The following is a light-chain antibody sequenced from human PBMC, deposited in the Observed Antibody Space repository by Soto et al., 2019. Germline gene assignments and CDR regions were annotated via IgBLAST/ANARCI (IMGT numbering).Light chain of an antibody. CDR2: DAS. J-gene: IGKJ5*01. V-gene: IGKV1-5*01. CDR1: QTISNW. CDR3: QQSYSTPIT. Sequence: DIQMTQSPSTLSASVGDRVTISCRASQTISNWLAWYQQKPGKATKLLIYDASSLESGVPSRVSGSGSGTEFTLTISSLQPEDFATYYCQQSYSTPITFGQGTRLEIK.